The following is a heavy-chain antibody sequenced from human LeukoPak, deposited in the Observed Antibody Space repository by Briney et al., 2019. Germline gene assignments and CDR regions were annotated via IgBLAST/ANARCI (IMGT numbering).Heavy chain of an antibody. CDR3: ARDHSIDDKSWWLDP. CDR1: GDTFTRNW. D-gene: IGHD1-1*01. V-gene: IGHV1-46*01. Sequence: GASVKVSCKTSGDTFTRNWMHWIRQGPGQGLEWMGVINPTGDYTMYAQKFQGRVIVTRDRSSNTDYMELGSLRSDDTAVYYCARDHSIDDKSWWLDPWGQGTLVTVSS. J-gene: IGHJ5*02. CDR2: INPTGDYT.